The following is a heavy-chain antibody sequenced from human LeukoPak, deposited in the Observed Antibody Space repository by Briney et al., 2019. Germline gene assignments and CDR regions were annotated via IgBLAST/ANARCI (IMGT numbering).Heavy chain of an antibody. V-gene: IGHV4-39*07. J-gene: IGHJ4*02. D-gene: IGHD3-22*01. Sequence: SETLSLTCTVSGGSISSSSYYWGWIRQPPGKGLEWIGSIYYSGSTYYNPSLKSRVTISVDTSKNQFSLKLSSVTAADTAVYYCARAPSEYYYDSSGYYYSRITYFDYWGQGTLVTVSS. CDR3: ARAPSEYYYDSSGYYYSRITYFDY. CDR2: IYYSGST. CDR1: GGSISSSSYY.